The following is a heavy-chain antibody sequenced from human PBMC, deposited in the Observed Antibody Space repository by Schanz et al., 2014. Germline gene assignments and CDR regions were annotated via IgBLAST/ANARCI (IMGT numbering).Heavy chain of an antibody. J-gene: IGHJ5*02. CDR1: GYIFINSG. V-gene: IGHV1-18*01. CDR3: AKSEYDILTGSYSRLDP. Sequence: QIQLVQSGPEVKKPGATVKVSCKASGYIFINSGISWVRQAPGQGLEWMGWISVYTGNTKYGQKVQGRVTMTADTSTNTAYMELRSLRSDDTAVYYCAKSEYDILTGSYSRLDPWGQGTLXTVSS. CDR2: ISVYTGNT. D-gene: IGHD3-9*01.